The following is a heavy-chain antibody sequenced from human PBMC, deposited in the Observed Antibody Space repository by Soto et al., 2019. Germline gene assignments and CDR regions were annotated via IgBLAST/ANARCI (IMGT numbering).Heavy chain of an antibody. V-gene: IGHV4-39*01. J-gene: IGHJ6*03. Sequence: QLQLQESGPGLVKPSETLSLTCTVSGGSISSSSYYWGWIRQPPGKGLEWIGSIYYSGSTYYNPSLKSRVTISVDTSKNQFSLKLSSVTAADTAVYYCASRRDCSGGSCYSYDYYYMDVWGKGTTVTVSS. D-gene: IGHD2-15*01. CDR1: GGSISSSSYY. CDR3: ASRRDCSGGSCYSYDYYYMDV. CDR2: IYYSGST.